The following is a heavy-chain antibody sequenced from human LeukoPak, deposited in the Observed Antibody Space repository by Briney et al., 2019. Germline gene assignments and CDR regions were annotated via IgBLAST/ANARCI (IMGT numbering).Heavy chain of an antibody. CDR1: GFTFSSYG. D-gene: IGHD3-22*01. CDR2: ISYDGSNK. Sequence: GSLRLSCAASGFTFSSYGMHWVRQAPGKGLEWVAVISYDGSNKYYADSVKGRFTISRDNSKNTLYLQMNSLRAEDTAVYYCASTTMIVGPTAFDIWGQGTMVTVSS. J-gene: IGHJ3*02. V-gene: IGHV3-30*03. CDR3: ASTTMIVGPTAFDI.